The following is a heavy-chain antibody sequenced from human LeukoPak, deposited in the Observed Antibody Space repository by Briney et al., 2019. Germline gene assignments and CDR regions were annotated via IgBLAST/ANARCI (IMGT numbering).Heavy chain of an antibody. CDR3: ARLDIGYCSSTSCYEADY. J-gene: IGHJ4*02. Sequence: PSETLSLTCAVYGGSFSGYYWSWIRQPPGKGLEWIGEINHSGSTNYNPSLKSRVTISVDTSKNQFSLKLSSVTAADTAVYYCARLDIGYCSSTSCYEADYWGQGTLVTVSS. CDR2: INHSGST. CDR1: GGSFSGYY. V-gene: IGHV4-34*01. D-gene: IGHD2-2*01.